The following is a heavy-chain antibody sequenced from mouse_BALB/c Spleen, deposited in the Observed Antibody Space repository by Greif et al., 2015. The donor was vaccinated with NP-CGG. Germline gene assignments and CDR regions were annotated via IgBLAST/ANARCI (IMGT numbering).Heavy chain of an antibody. Sequence: DLVKPGASVKLSCKASGYTFTSYWINWIKQRPGQGLEWIGRIAPGSGSTYYNEMFKGKATLTVDTSSSTAYIQLSSLSSEDSAVYFCARSVTTTYYFDYWGQGTTLTVSS. D-gene: IGHD2-3*01. V-gene: IGHV1S41*01. CDR3: ARSVTTTYYFDY. CDR2: IAPGSGST. CDR1: GYTFTSYW. J-gene: IGHJ2*01.